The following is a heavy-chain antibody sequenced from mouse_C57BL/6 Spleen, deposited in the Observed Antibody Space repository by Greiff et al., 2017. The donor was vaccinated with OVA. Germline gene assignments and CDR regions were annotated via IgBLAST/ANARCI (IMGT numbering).Heavy chain of an antibody. D-gene: IGHD2-3*01. Sequence: QVQLKESGTELVKPGASVKLSCKASGYTFTSYWMHWVKQRPGQGLEWIGNINPSNGGTNYNGKFKGKATLTADKSSSTAYMQLSSLTSEDSAVYFCARGDDGYPYYFDYWGQGTTLTVSS. CDR3: ARGDDGYPYYFDY. J-gene: IGHJ2*01. V-gene: IGHV1-53*01. CDR2: INPSNGGT. CDR1: GYTFTSYW.